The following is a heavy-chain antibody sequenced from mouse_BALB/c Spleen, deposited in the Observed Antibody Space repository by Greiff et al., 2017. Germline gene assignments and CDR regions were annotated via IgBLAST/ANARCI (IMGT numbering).Heavy chain of an antibody. D-gene: IGHD1-1*01. Sequence: EVKLVESGGGLVKPGGSLKLSCAASGFTFSSYGMSWVRQTPDKRLEWVATISSGGSYTYYPDSVKGRFTISRDNAKNTLYLQMSSLKSEDTAMYYCARPPYGSSYWYFDVWGAGTTVTVSS. J-gene: IGHJ1*01. CDR2: ISSGGSYT. CDR1: GFTFSSYG. CDR3: ARPPYGSSYWYFDV. V-gene: IGHV5-6*03.